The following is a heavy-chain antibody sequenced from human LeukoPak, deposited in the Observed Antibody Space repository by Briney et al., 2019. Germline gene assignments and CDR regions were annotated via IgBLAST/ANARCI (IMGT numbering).Heavy chain of an antibody. D-gene: IGHD3-10*01. Sequence: GESLKISCKGSGYIFTSYWIGWVRQMPGKGLEWMGIIYPGDSDTRYSPSFQGQVTISADKSISTAYLQWSSLKASDTAMYYCARYGSGSRIKYNWFDPWGQGTLVTVSS. CDR3: ARYGSGSRIKYNWFDP. J-gene: IGHJ5*02. V-gene: IGHV5-51*01. CDR2: IYPGDSDT. CDR1: GYIFTSYW.